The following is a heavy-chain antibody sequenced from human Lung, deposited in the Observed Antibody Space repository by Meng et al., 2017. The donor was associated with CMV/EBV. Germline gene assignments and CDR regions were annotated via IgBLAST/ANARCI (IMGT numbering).Heavy chain of an antibody. CDR3: ARDVEYYGSGSDF. J-gene: IGHJ4*02. CDR1: GGSIRSSTYY. V-gene: IGHV4-39*07. CDR2: IYYSGST. Sequence: SETXSLTCTVSGGSIRSSTYYWGWIRQPPGKGLEWIGSIYYSGSTHYNPSLESRVTMSVDASKNQFSLKLSSVTAADTAVYYCARDVEYYGSGSDFWGQGTLVTVSS. D-gene: IGHD3-10*01.